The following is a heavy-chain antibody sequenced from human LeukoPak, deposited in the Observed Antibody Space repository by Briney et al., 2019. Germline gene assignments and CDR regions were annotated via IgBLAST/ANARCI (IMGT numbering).Heavy chain of an antibody. CDR1: GFTFSSYA. CDR2: ISGSGGST. Sequence: GRSLRLSCAASGFTFSSYAMSWVRQAPGKGLEWVSAISGSGGSTYYADSVKGRFTISRDNSKNTLYLQMNSLRAEDTALYYCAKDSHSYSGYDSSFDYWGQGTLVTVSS. D-gene: IGHD5-12*01. V-gene: IGHV3-23*01. CDR3: AKDSHSYSGYDSSFDY. J-gene: IGHJ4*02.